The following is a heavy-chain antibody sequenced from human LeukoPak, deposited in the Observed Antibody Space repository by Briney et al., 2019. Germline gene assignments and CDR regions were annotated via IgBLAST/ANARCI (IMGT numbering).Heavy chain of an antibody. Sequence: GGSLRLSCAASGFTFSTFAMIWVRQPPGKGLEWVSSIFPSGGEIHYADSVRGRFTISRDNSKSTLSLQMNSLRAEDTAIYYCATYRQVLLPFESWGQGTLLTVSS. CDR3: ATYRQVLLPFES. CDR2: IFPSGGEI. D-gene: IGHD2-8*02. J-gene: IGHJ4*02. V-gene: IGHV3-23*01. CDR1: GFTFSTFA.